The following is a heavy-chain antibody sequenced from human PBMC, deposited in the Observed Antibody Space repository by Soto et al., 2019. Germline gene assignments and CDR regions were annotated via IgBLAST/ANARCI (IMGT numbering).Heavy chain of an antibody. V-gene: IGHV4-30-2*01. CDR3: ARGPPLGY. CDR1: GGSIISGSYS. Sequence: PSETLSLTCAFSGGSIISGSYSWSWIRQPPGKGLECIGYIYHGVSTYYNPSLKSRVTISVDRSKNQFSLKLSSVTAADTAVYYCARGPPLGYWGQGTLVTVSS. J-gene: IGHJ4*02. CDR2: IYHGVST.